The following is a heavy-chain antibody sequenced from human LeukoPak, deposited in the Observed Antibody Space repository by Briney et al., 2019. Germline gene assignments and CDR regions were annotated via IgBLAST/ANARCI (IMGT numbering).Heavy chain of an antibody. V-gene: IGHV1-69*13. D-gene: IGHD6-13*01. J-gene: IGHJ5*02. Sequence: ASVKVSCKASGGTFSSYAISWVRQAPGQGLEWIGGIIPIFGTANYAQKFQGRVTITADESTSTAYMELSSLRSEDTAVYYCARGEVAAAENHWFDPWGQGTLVTVSS. CDR1: GGTFSSYA. CDR2: IIPIFGTA. CDR3: ARGEVAAAENHWFDP.